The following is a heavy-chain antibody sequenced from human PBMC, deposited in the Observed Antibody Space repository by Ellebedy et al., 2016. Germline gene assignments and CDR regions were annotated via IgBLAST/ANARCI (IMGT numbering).Heavy chain of an antibody. CDR1: GFTFSSNA. D-gene: IGHD5-24*01. Sequence: GESLKISXAASGFTFSSNAMSWVRQAPGNGLEWVSVIINNGDAAFYADSVRGRFTISRDNSKNTVYLQMNSLSAEDTAVYYCARWLQSYFDYWGQGTLVTVSS. CDR3: ARWLQSYFDY. V-gene: IGHV3-23*01. J-gene: IGHJ4*02. CDR2: IINNGDAA.